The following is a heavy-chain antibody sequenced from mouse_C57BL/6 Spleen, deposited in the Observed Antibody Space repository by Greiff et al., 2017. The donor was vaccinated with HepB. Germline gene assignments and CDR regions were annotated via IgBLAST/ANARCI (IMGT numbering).Heavy chain of an antibody. CDR3: ARSFYGYDDGYWYFDV. V-gene: IGHV1-53*01. D-gene: IGHD2-2*01. CDR1: GYTFTSYW. CDR2: INPSNGGT. J-gene: IGHJ1*03. Sequence: VQLQQPGTELVKPGASVKLSCKASGYTFTSYWMHWVKQRPGQGLEWIGNINPSNGGTNYNEKFKSKATLTVDKSSSTAYMQLSSLTSEDSAVYYCARSFYGYDDGYWYFDVWGTGTTVTVSS.